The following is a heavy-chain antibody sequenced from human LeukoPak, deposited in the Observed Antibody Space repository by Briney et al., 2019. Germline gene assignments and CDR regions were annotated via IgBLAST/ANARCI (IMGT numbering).Heavy chain of an antibody. CDR1: GGSISSGGYY. V-gene: IGHV4-31*03. J-gene: IGHJ4*02. CDR3: AREEGNAGYYDY. CDR2: IYYSGST. Sequence: SPTLSLTCTVSGGSISSGGYYWSWIRQHPGKGLEWIGYIYYSGSTYYNPSLKSRVTISVDTSKNQFSLKLSSVTAADTAVYYCAREEGNAGYYDYWGQGTLVTVSS. D-gene: IGHD3-9*01.